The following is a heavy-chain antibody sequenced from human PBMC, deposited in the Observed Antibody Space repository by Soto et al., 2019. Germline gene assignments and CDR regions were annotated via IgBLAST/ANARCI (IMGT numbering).Heavy chain of an antibody. Sequence: ASVKVSCKASGYTFTSYGISWVRQAPGQGLEWMGWINAGNGNTKYSQKFQGRVTITRDTSASTAYMELSSLRSEDTAVYYCARGPPPTVTKRGWFDPWGQGTLVTVSS. J-gene: IGHJ5*02. CDR1: GYTFTSYG. CDR2: INAGNGNT. CDR3: ARGPPPTVTKRGWFDP. D-gene: IGHD4-17*01. V-gene: IGHV1-3*01.